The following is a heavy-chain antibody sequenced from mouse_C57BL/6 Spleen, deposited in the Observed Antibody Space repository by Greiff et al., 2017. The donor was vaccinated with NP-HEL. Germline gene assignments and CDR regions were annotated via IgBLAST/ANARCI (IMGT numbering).Heavy chain of an antibody. CDR3: ARSGYYGSPAWFAY. V-gene: IGHV1-61*01. J-gene: IGHJ3*01. Sequence: QVQLQQPGAELVRPGSSVKLSCKASGYTFTSYWMDWVKQRPGQGLEWIGNIYPSDSETHYNQKFKDKATLTVDKSYSTAYLQLSSLTSEDSAVYYCARSGYYGSPAWFAYWGQGTLVTVSA. CDR2: IYPSDSET. D-gene: IGHD1-1*01. CDR1: GYTFTSYW.